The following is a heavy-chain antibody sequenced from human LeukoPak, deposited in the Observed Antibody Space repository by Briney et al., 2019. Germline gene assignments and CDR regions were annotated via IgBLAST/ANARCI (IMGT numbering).Heavy chain of an antibody. CDR3: ARDSAGSGWVY. J-gene: IGHJ4*02. V-gene: IGHV3-7*04. D-gene: IGHD6-19*01. Sequence: GGSLRLSCVASGFIFSDYWMSWVRQAPGKGPEWVANIKVDGIEKYYADSVKGRFTISRDNAKKSLYLQMNSLRAEDTAVYYCARDSAGSGWVYWGQGTLVTVSS. CDR1: GFIFSDYW. CDR2: IKVDGIEK.